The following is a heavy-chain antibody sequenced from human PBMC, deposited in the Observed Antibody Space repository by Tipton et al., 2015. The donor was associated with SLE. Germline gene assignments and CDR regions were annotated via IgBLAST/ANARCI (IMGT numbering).Heavy chain of an antibody. CDR1: GGSISSYY. J-gene: IGHJ2*01. CDR3: ARGGGSRITIFGVPYWYFDL. CDR2: IYYSGST. Sequence: TLSLTCTVSGGSISSYYWSWIRQPPGKGLEWIGYIYYSGSTNYNPSLKSRVTISVDTSKNQFSLKLSSVTAADTAVYYCARGGGSRITIFGVPYWYFDLWGRGTLVTVSS. V-gene: IGHV4-59*12. D-gene: IGHD3-3*01.